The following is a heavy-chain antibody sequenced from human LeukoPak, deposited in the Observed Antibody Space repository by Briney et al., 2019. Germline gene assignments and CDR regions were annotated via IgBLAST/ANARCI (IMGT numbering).Heavy chain of an antibody. D-gene: IGHD3-16*02. Sequence: GGSLRLSCAASGFTVSSNYMSWVRQAPGKGLEWVSAISGSGGSTYYADSVKGRFTISRDNSKNTLYLQMNSLRAEDTAVYYCAKSGRYPDAFDIWGQGTMVTVSS. CDR3: AKSGRYPDAFDI. CDR2: ISGSGGST. CDR1: GFTVSSNY. J-gene: IGHJ3*02. V-gene: IGHV3-23*01.